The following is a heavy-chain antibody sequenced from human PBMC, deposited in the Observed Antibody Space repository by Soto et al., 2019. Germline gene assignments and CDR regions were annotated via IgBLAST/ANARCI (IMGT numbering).Heavy chain of an antibody. CDR1: GFTFSSYA. J-gene: IGHJ6*02. D-gene: IGHD1-26*01. V-gene: IGHV3-23*01. CDR2: ISGSGSPT. Sequence: EVPLLESGGGLGQPGGSLRLSCAASGFTFSSYAMTWVRQAPGRGLEWVSAISGSGSPTYYADSVKGRFTISRDNSKNTLYLQMSSLRADDTAVYYCARDMSGGTYNYYYGMDVWGQGTTVTVSS. CDR3: ARDMSGGTYNYYYGMDV.